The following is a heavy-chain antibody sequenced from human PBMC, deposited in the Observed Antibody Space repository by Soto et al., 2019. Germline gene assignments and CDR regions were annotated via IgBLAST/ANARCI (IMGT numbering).Heavy chain of an antibody. D-gene: IGHD6-25*01. CDR2: ISSNRAYK. CDR1: GFTFRSFT. J-gene: IGHJ5*02. CDR3: TRDASRDSSGRGWFDP. V-gene: IGHV3-21*01. Sequence: GGSLRLPCAASGFTFRSFTMNCVRQAPGKGLERFSTISSNRAYKYYTDALRGRFTISRYNAKDSLNLQMNSLRAEDTAVYYCTRDASRDSSGRGWFDPWGPGTLVTVSS.